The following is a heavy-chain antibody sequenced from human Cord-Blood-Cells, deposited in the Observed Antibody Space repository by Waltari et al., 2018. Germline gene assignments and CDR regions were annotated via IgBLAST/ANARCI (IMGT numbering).Heavy chain of an antibody. CDR1: GYTDTELS. D-gene: IGHD6-19*01. Sequence: QLQLVQTGAAVKQSGALVNDTGNVSGYTDTELSIHQVRQATGKGLDWMGGFDPEDGETIYAQKFQGRVTMTEDTSTDTAYMELSSLRSEDTAVYYCATGIFEVGGFDYWGQGTLVTVSS. CDR3: ATGIFEVGGFDY. J-gene: IGHJ4*02. V-gene: IGHV1-24*01. CDR2: FDPEDGET.